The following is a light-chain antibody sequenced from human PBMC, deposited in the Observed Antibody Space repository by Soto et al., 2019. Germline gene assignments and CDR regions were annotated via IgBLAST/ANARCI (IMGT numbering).Light chain of an antibody. J-gene: IGKJ4*01. Sequence: EIVMTQSPATLSASPGERATLSCRASQNIGSQLGWYQQKPGQTPRLLIYGASTRATGISGRFSGSGSGTDFTLTISNLQSEDFAVYYCQQYHEWPLTFGGGTKVEIK. V-gene: IGKV3D-15*01. CDR2: GAS. CDR1: QNIGSQ. CDR3: QQYHEWPLT.